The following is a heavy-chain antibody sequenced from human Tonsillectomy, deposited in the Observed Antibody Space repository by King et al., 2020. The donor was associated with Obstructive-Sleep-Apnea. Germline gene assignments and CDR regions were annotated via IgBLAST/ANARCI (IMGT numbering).Heavy chain of an antibody. CDR3: ARGRRRIALGRGQSQYYFDQ. Sequence: VQLQQWGAGLLKPSQTLSLTCAVYGGSFSGYYWTWIRQSPGKGLEWIGQNNHGGSTNYSPSLKSRVTISLDTSRNQFSLRLSSVTAADTAVYYCARGRRRIALGRGQSQYYFDQWGQGTQVTVSS. D-gene: IGHD3-10*01. CDR1: GGSFSGYY. V-gene: IGHV4-34*01. CDR2: NNHGGST. J-gene: IGHJ4*02.